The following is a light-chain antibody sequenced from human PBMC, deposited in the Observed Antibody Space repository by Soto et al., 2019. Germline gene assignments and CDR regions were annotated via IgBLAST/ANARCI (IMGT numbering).Light chain of an antibody. V-gene: IGLV1-51*01. CDR1: TSNIGNRY. J-gene: IGLJ2*01. CDR2: DNY. CDR3: GTWDTSLSAGV. Sequence: QSVLTQPPSVSAAPGQKVTISCSGSTSNIGNRYVSWYQQLPGSAPKLLIYDNYKRPSGIPDRFSGSKSGTSATLVITGLQTGDEDSYYCGTWDTSLSAGVIGGGTKLTVL.